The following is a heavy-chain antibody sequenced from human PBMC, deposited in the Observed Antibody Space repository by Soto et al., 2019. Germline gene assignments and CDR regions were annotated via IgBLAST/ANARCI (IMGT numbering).Heavy chain of an antibody. D-gene: IGHD6-19*01. J-gene: IGHJ4*02. CDR1: DDSFRGADYY. CDR3: ARGTGYIDGWRTFDF. V-gene: IGHV4-61*08. CDR2: TYYNGDT. Sequence: PSETLSLTCTASDDSFRGADYYWSWIRQPLGKGPEWIGYTYYNGDTKYNPALKSRVTMSVDTSKNQFSLRLSSVTAADTAVYFCARGTGYIDGWRTFDFWGRGILVTVSS.